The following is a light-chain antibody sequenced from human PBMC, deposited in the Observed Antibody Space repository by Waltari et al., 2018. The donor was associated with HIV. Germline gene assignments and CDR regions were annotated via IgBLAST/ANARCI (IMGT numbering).Light chain of an antibody. CDR3: AAWDDSLNAV. CDR2: SNS. CDR1: NSNIATNT. V-gene: IGLV1-44*01. J-gene: IGLJ2*01. Sequence: QSVLTPPPSASGTPGQRVTISCSGSNSNIATNTVNWYQQLPGTAPKLLIYSNSRRPSGVPDRFSGSKSGTSASLAISGLQSEDEADYYCAAWDDSLNAVFGGGTKLTVL.